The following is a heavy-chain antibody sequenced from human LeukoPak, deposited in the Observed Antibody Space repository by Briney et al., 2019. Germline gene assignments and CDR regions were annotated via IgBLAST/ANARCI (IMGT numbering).Heavy chain of an antibody. CDR3: AASLWLGVNPEY. CDR2: IHRSGNT. CDR1: NGSFNGYY. V-gene: IGHV4-34*01. D-gene: IGHD3-10*01. Sequence: SETLSLTCGVYNGSFNGYYWTWIRQPPGKGLEWIGEIHRSGNTNYHPSLRSRVTISVDTSKNHVYLTLNSVAAADTAIYYCAASLWLGVNPEYWGQGTLVTVSS. J-gene: IGHJ4*02.